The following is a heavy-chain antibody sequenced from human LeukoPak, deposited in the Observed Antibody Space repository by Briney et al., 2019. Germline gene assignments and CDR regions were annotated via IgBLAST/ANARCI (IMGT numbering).Heavy chain of an antibody. Sequence: VGSLRLSCAPSGFTFSSYSMSWVRQAPGKGLEWVSAISGSGGSTYYADSVKGQFTISRDNSKNTLYLQMNSLRAEDTAVYYCAKDHYYDSSGSAPGYWGQGTLVTVSS. CDR2: ISGSGGST. CDR3: AKDHYYDSSGSAPGY. CDR1: GFTFSSYS. V-gene: IGHV3-23*01. J-gene: IGHJ4*02. D-gene: IGHD3-22*01.